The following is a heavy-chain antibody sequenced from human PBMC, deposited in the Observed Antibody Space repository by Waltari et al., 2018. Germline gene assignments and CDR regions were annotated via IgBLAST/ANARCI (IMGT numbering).Heavy chain of an antibody. V-gene: IGHV4-39*01. Sequence: QLQLNMSGPGLVKPSETLSLTCAVSNASITSGVYFWGWIRQPPGKGLECVGVIYYSGKTFDNPSLKSRVTISVDKSKNLFSLRLRSVTAADTAVYYCVRQAPDSSGFFPNYFDSWGQGTLVTVSS. CDR2: IYYSGKT. CDR1: NASITSGVYF. D-gene: IGHD3-22*01. J-gene: IGHJ4*02. CDR3: VRQAPDSSGFFPNYFDS.